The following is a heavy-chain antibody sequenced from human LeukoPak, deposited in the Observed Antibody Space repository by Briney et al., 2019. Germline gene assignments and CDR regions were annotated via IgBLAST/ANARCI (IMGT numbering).Heavy chain of an antibody. D-gene: IGHD6-13*01. J-gene: IGHJ6*02. CDR3: ARASYSSSWYPYYYGMDV. V-gene: IGHV4-59*01. CDR2: IYYSGST. CDR1: GGSISSYY. Sequence: PSETLSLTCTVSGGSISSYYWSWIRQPPGKGLEWIGYIYYSGSTNYNPSLKSRVTISVDTSKNQFSLKLSSVTAADTAVYYCARASYSSSWYPYYYGMDVWGQGTTVTVSS.